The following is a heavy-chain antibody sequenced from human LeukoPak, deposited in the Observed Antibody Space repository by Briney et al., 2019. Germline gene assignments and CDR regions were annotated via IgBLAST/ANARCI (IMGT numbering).Heavy chain of an antibody. Sequence: ASVKVSCKASGYTFTTYGISWVRQAPGQGLEWMGWISGYNGNTNYAQNLQGRVTMTTDTSTSTAYMELRSLRSDDTAVYYCARGRDGDYAAYWGQGTLVTVSS. CDR1: GYTFTTYG. CDR2: ISGYNGNT. CDR3: ARGRDGDYAAY. D-gene: IGHD4-17*01. V-gene: IGHV1-18*01. J-gene: IGHJ4*02.